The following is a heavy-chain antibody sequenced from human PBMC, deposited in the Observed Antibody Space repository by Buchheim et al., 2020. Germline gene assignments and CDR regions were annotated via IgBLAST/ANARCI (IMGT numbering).Heavy chain of an antibody. CDR1: GGSFSGYY. CDR2: INHSGST. V-gene: IGHV4-34*01. D-gene: IGHD3-10*01. Sequence: QVQLQQWGAGLLKPSETLSLTCAVYGGSFSGYYWSWIRQPPGKGLEWIGEINHSGSTNYNPSLKSRVTISVETSKNQFSLKQSSVTAADTAVYYCARGRNYYGSGSYSVYYYYYMDVWGKGTT. CDR3: ARGRNYYGSGSYSVYYYYYMDV. J-gene: IGHJ6*03.